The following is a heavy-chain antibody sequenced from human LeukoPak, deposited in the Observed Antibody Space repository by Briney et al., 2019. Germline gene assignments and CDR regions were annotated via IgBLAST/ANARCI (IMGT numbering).Heavy chain of an antibody. CDR1: GFTFSDYY. CDR3: AKDRQDSGSYSLFLDY. V-gene: IGHV3-11*04. Sequence: GGSLRLSCAASGFTFSDYYMSWIRQAPGKGLEWVSYISSSGSTIYYADSVKGRFTISRDNAKNSLYLRMNSLRAEDTAVYYCAKDRQDSGSYSLFLDYWGQGTLVTVSS. D-gene: IGHD1-26*01. CDR2: ISSSGSTI. J-gene: IGHJ4*02.